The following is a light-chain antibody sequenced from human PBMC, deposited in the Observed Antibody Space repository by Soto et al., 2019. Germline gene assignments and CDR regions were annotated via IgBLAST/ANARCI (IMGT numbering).Light chain of an antibody. V-gene: IGKV3-15*01. CDR3: QQYNKWPPLT. CDR1: QSVSSN. J-gene: IGKJ4*01. Sequence: EIVMTQSPATLSVSPWERATLSCRASQSVSSNLAWYQQKPGQAPRQLIYGASTRTTGIPARVSGSGSGTEFSPTISSLQSEDFAVYYYQQYNKWPPLTFGGGTKVEIK. CDR2: GAS.